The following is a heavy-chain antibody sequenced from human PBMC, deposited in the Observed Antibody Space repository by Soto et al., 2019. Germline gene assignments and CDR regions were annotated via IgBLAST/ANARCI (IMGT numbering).Heavy chain of an antibody. J-gene: IGHJ5*02. Sequence: QITLKESGPTLVKPTQTLTLTCTFSGFSLTTGGAGVGWIRQPPGKALEWLALIYWNADSRYSPSLKSRLTIPKDTSQTQVVLRMTDMDPEETATYYCAHRGYGNYPRDNWFDPWGQGILVIVSS. CDR1: GFSLTTGGAG. V-gene: IGHV2-5*01. D-gene: IGHD4-17*01. CDR3: AHRGYGNYPRDNWFDP. CDR2: IYWNADS.